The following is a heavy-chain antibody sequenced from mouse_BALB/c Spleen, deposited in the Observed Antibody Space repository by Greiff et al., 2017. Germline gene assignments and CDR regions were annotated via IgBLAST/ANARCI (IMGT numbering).Heavy chain of an antibody. CDR3: ARDIHDVDWYFDV. V-gene: IGHV7-3*02. Sequence: DVQLVESGGGLVQPGGSLRLSCATSGFTFTDYYMSWVRQPPGKALEWLGFIRNKANGYTTEYSASVKGRFTISRDNSQSILYLQMNTLRAEDSATYYCARDIHDVDWYFDVWGAGTTVTVSS. D-gene: IGHD2-12*01. CDR1: GFTFTDYY. CDR2: IRNKANGYTT. J-gene: IGHJ1*01.